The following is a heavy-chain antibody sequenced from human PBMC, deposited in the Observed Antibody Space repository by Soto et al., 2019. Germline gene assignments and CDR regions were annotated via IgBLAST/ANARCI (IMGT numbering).Heavy chain of an antibody. D-gene: IGHD1-1*01. J-gene: IGHJ6*02. CDR2: INGGTGQT. CDR3: ARGKGMEENYYYNGLDI. Sequence: ASVKVSCKASGYTFSTHAMHWVRQAPGQSLEWMGWINGGTGQTKHSHRFQGRVTITRDTSASTAYMELSSLRSEDTAVYYCARGKGMEENYYYNGLDIWGQGTTVTVSS. V-gene: IGHV1-3*01. CDR1: GYTFSTHA.